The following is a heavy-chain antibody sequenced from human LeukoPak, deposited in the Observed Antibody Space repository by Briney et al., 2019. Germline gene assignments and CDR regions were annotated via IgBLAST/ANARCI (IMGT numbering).Heavy chain of an antibody. J-gene: IGHJ5*02. CDR3: ARDRGPAHSGWHGPPSNWFDP. Sequence: GSLRLSCIASGFSFGDYAMSWVRQPPGEGLEWIGEINHSGSTNYNPSLKSRVTISVDTSKNQFSLKLSSVTAADTAVYYCARDRGPAHSGWHGPPSNWFDPWGQGTLVTVSS. V-gene: IGHV4-34*01. CDR1: GFSFGDYA. CDR2: INHSGST. D-gene: IGHD6-19*01.